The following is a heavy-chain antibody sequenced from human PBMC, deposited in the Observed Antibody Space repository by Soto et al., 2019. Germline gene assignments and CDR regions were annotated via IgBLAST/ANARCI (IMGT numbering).Heavy chain of an antibody. CDR2: IPNKAAGGTA. V-gene: IGHV3-15*01. CDR3: DRMGRGYFNS. Sequence: EVQFVESGGGLVKRVGSLRLSCAASQFSVSDAWMTWVRQAPGKGREWVGRIPNKAAGGTADYAAPVRGRYIISTDPSEDTLHLQMNSLTTEDTAVYFCDRMGRGYFNSWGRGTLVTVSS. J-gene: IGHJ5*02. CDR1: QFSVSDAW. D-gene: IGHD3-9*01.